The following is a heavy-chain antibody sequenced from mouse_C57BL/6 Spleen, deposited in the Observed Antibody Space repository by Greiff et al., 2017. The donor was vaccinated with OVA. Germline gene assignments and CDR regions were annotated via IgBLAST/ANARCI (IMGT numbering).Heavy chain of an antibody. V-gene: IGHV1-84*01. CDR2: LYPGSGNT. Sequence: QVQLQQSGPELVKPGASVKLSCKASGYTFTDYYTNWVKQRPGQGLEWIGWLYPGSGNTKYNEKFKGKATLTVDTSSSTADMQLSSLTSEESAVEYCARTDYDGSSYSDWYFDVGGTGTTGNVAA. D-gene: IGHD1-1*01. J-gene: IGHJ1*03. CDR1: GYTFTDYY. CDR3: ARTDYDGSSYSDWYFDV.